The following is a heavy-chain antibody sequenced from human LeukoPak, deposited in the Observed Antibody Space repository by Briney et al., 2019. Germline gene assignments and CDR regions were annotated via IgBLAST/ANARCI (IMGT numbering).Heavy chain of an antibody. Sequence: GGSLRLSCTASGFSFSGHWMHWVRQAPGMGLVWVSRLNSDGTTINYADSVKGRFTISRDNAKNTVYLQMSGLRDDDTALYFCVRGAGGPRNYVLDYWGQGALVSVSS. CDR2: LNSDGTTI. J-gene: IGHJ4*02. V-gene: IGHV3-74*01. CDR3: VRGAGGPRNYVLDY. CDR1: GFSFSGHW. D-gene: IGHD3-10*02.